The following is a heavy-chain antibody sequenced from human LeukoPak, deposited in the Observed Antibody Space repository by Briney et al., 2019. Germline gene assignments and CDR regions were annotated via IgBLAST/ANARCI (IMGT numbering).Heavy chain of an antibody. V-gene: IGHV4-34*01. CDR1: GGSFSGYY. Sequence: SETLSLTCAVYGGSFSGYYWSWVRQPPGKGLEWIGEINHSGSTNYNPSLKSRVTISVDTSKNQFSLKLSSVTAADTAVYYCARGVGSRYYYDSSGSHHDYWGQGTLVTVSS. CDR3: ARGVGSRYYYDSSGSHHDY. CDR2: INHSGST. J-gene: IGHJ4*02. D-gene: IGHD3-22*01.